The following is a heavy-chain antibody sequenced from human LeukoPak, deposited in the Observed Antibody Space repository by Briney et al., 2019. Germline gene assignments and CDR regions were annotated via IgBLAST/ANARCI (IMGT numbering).Heavy chain of an antibody. CDR1: GFTFDDSA. Sequence: PGGSLRLSCAASGFTFDDSAMHWVRQAPGKGLEWVSGISWNSGSIGYADSVKGRFTISRDNAKNSLYLQMNSLRAEDTALYYCARVGDSSGSGAFDIWGRGTMVAVSS. CDR2: ISWNSGSI. V-gene: IGHV3-9*01. CDR3: ARVGDSSGSGAFDI. D-gene: IGHD3-22*01. J-gene: IGHJ3*02.